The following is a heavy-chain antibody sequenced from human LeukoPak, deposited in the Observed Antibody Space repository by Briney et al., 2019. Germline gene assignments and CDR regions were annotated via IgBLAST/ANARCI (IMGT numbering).Heavy chain of an antibody. CDR3: ARGQYSSSPFDY. CDR2: INSDGSST. J-gene: IGHJ4*02. V-gene: IGHV3-74*01. Sequence: GGSLRLSCVVSGFTFSSYWMHWVRQGPGKGLVWVSRINSDGSSTSYADSVKGRFTISRDNAKNTLYLQMNSLRAEDTAVYYCARGQYSSSPFDYWGQGTLVTVSS. CDR1: GFTFSSYW. D-gene: IGHD6-6*01.